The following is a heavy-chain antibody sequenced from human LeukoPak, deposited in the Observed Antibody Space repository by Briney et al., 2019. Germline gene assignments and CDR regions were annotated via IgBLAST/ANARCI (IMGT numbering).Heavy chain of an antibody. CDR3: AKDTRCYYDSSGYFDY. CDR1: GFTFSSYA. CDR2: ISGSGGST. V-gene: IGHV3-23*01. Sequence: GGSLRLSCAASGFTFSSYAMSWVRQAPGKGLEWVSAISGSGGSTYYADSVKGRFTISRDNSKNTLYLQMNSLRAEDTAVYYCAKDTRCYYDSSGYFDYWGQGTLVTVSS. J-gene: IGHJ4*02. D-gene: IGHD3-22*01.